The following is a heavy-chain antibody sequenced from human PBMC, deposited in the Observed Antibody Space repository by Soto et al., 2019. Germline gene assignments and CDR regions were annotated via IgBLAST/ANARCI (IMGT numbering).Heavy chain of an antibody. D-gene: IGHD2-2*01. J-gene: IGHJ6*02. CDR2: IIPIFGTA. V-gene: IGHV1-69*13. Sequence: SVKVSCKASGGTFSSYAISWVRQAPGQGLEWMGGIIPIFGTANYAQKFQGRVTITADESASTAYMELSSLRSEDTAVYYCARDSWGYCSSTSCPYGMDVWGQGTTVTVSS. CDR3: ARDSWGYCSSTSCPYGMDV. CDR1: GGTFSSYA.